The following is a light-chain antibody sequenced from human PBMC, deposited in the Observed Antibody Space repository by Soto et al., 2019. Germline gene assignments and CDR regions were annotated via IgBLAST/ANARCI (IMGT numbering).Light chain of an antibody. CDR1: QGISSY. J-gene: IGKJ5*01. Sequence: AIRMTQSPSSLSASTGDRVTITCRASQGISSYLAWYQQKPGKAPKLLIYAASTLQSGVPSRFSGSGSGTDFTLTISCLQSEDFATYYCQQSYNSPPTTFGQGTRLEIK. CDR2: AAS. V-gene: IGKV1-8*01. CDR3: QQSYNSPPTT.